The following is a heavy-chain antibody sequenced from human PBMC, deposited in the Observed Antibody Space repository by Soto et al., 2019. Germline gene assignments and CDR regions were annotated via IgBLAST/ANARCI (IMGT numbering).Heavy chain of an antibody. CDR2: IKQDGSEK. D-gene: IGHD4-17*01. CDR1: GFRFRDYW. V-gene: IGHV3-7*01. Sequence: EVQLVESGGGLVQPGGSLRLSCAASGFRFRDYWMYWVRQTPGKGLEWVANIKQDGSEKYYVDSVKGRFTISRDNARNSLFLQMDGLRAEDTAVYFCARVTTMGRYWGQGTRVTVSS. J-gene: IGHJ4*02. CDR3: ARVTTMGRY.